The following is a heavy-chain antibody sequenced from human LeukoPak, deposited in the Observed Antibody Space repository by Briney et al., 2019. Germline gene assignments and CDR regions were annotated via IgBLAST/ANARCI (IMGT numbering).Heavy chain of an antibody. CDR3: ATDTRSPWIQLWFLGY. CDR1: GYTLTELS. Sequence: ASVKVSCKVSGYTLTELSMHWVRQAPGKGREWMGGFDPEDGETIYAQKFQGRVTMTEDTSTDTAYMELSSLRSEDTAVYYCATDTRSPWIQLWFLGYWGQGTLVTVSS. J-gene: IGHJ4*02. CDR2: FDPEDGET. D-gene: IGHD5-18*01. V-gene: IGHV1-24*01.